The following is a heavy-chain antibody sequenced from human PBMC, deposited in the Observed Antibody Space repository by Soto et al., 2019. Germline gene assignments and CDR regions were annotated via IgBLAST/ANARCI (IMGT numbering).Heavy chain of an antibody. Sequence: SETLSLTCTVSGGSISSSSYYWGWIRQPPGKGLEWIGSIYYSGSTYYNPSLKSRVTISVDTSKDQFSLKLSSVTAADTAVYYCARQGDGYNYDYYGMDVWGQGTTVTVSS. CDR2: IYYSGST. J-gene: IGHJ6*02. V-gene: IGHV4-39*01. CDR1: GGSISSSSYY. D-gene: IGHD5-12*01. CDR3: ARQGDGYNYDYYGMDV.